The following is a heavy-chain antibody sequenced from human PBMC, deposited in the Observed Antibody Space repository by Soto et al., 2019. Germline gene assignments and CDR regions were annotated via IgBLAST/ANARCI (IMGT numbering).Heavy chain of an antibody. CDR3: ARDRYVFWRGLSPAYYYYGMDV. D-gene: IGHD3-3*01. Sequence: SETLSLTCAVSGGSISSSNWWSWVRQPPGKGLEWIGEIYHSGSTNYNPSLKSRVTISVDKSKNQFSLKLSSVTAADTAVYYCARDRYVFWRGLSPAYYYYGMDVWGQGTRDTVSS. V-gene: IGHV4-4*02. CDR2: IYHSGST. J-gene: IGHJ6*02. CDR1: GGSISSSNW.